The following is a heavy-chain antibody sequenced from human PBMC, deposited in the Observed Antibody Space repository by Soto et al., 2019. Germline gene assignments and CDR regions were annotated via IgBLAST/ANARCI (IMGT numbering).Heavy chain of an antibody. CDR1: GGSISSSNW. V-gene: IGHV4-4*02. D-gene: IGHD3-10*01. J-gene: IGHJ6*02. Sequence: QVQLQESGPGLVKPSGTLSLTCAVSGGSISSSNWWSWVRQPPGKGLEWIGEIYHSGSTNYNPSLKRRVTISVHPSNNQFSLKLSSVTAADTAVYYCARVLWGGLGYYYYGMDVWGQGTTVTVSS. CDR2: IYHSGST. CDR3: ARVLWGGLGYYYYGMDV.